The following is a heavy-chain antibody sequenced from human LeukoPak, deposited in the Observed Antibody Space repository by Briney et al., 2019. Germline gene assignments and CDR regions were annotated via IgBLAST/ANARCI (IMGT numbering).Heavy chain of an antibody. CDR3: AKVPGGSSSILDY. Sequence: GGSLRLSCAASGFTFSSYAVSWVRQAPGKGLEWVSAISGSGGSTYYADSVKGRFTISRDNSKNTLYLQMNSLRAEDTAVYYCAKVPGGSSSILDYWGQGTLVTVSS. J-gene: IGHJ4*02. D-gene: IGHD1-26*01. CDR1: GFTFSSYA. V-gene: IGHV3-23*01. CDR2: ISGSGGST.